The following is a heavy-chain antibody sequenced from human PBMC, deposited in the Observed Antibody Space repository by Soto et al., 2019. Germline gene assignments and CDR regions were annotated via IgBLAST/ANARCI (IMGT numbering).Heavy chain of an antibody. CDR2: IWYDGSNK. J-gene: IGHJ4*02. CDR1: GFTFSSYG. Sequence: QVQLVESGGGVVQPGRSLRLSCAASGFTFSSYGMHWVRQAPGKGLEWVAIIWYDGSNKDYAESVKGRFTISRDNSKNTVYLKMNSLRAEDTAVYHCERRWGTFYLDYWGQGTLVTVSS. D-gene: IGHD1-7*01. V-gene: IGHV3-33*01. CDR3: ERRWGTFYLDY.